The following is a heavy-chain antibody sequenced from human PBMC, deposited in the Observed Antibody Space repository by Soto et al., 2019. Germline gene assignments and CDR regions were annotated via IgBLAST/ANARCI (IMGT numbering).Heavy chain of an antibody. CDR2: IGTAGDT. CDR1: GFTFSSYD. J-gene: IGHJ3*02. D-gene: IGHD1-26*01. V-gene: IGHV3-13*01. CDR3: ARSKGIVGPIDI. Sequence: GGSLRLSCAASGFTFSSYDMHWVRQATGKGLEWVSAIGTAGDTYYPGSVKGRFTISRENAKNSLYLQMNSLRAGDTAVYYCARSKGIVGPIDIWGQGTMVTVAS.